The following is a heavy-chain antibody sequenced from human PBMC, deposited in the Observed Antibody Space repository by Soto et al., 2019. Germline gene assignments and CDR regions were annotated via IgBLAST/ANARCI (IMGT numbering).Heavy chain of an antibody. CDR1: GFIVSSSH. J-gene: IGHJ4*02. D-gene: IGHD1-1*01. CDR3: ARLTEAERN. CDR2: LYNHGKT. Sequence: EVQLVESGGGLTQPGGSLRLSCVVSGFIVSSSHMIWVRQAPGKGLEGGSILYNHGKTNYVGSVKGRFTITRDNSKDTVYLQMNSLRVEDTAVYYCARLTEAERNWGQGALVTVSS. V-gene: IGHV3-53*01.